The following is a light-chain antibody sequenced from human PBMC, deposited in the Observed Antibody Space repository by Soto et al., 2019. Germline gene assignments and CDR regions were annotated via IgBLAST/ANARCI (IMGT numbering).Light chain of an antibody. J-gene: IGKJ1*01. CDR3: MQALQTPWT. CDR2: LGS. Sequence: DIVMTQSPLSLPVTPGEPASMSCRSSQSLLHSNGYNYLDWYLQKPGQSPQLLIYLGSNRASGVPDRFSGSGSGTDFTLKISRVEAEDAGVYYCMQALQTPWTFGQGTKVDIK. V-gene: IGKV2-28*01. CDR1: QSLLHSNGYNY.